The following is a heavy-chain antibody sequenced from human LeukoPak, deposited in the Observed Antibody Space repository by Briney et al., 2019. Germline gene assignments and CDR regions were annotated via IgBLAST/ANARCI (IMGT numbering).Heavy chain of an antibody. Sequence: ASVKVSCKASGYTFTSYGISWVRQAPGQGLEWMGWINSKSGGTNYAQKFQGRVSMTRDTSINTAYMQLSRLRSDDTAVYYCARSPHILTGENFDYWGQGTLLTVSS. V-gene: IGHV1-2*02. CDR3: ARSPHILTGENFDY. J-gene: IGHJ4*02. CDR2: INSKSGGT. CDR1: GYTFTSYG. D-gene: IGHD3-9*01.